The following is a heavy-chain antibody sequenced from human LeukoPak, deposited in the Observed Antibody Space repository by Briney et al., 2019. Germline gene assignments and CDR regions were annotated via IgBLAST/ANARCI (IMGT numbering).Heavy chain of an antibody. Sequence: SETLSLTCAVSGGSISSSNWWSWVRQPPGKGLEWIGEIYHSGSTNYNPSLKSRVTISVDKSKNQFSLKLSSVTAADTAVYFCARARADFWSPDYWGQGTLVTVSS. V-gene: IGHV4-4*02. D-gene: IGHD3-3*01. J-gene: IGHJ4*02. CDR2: IYHSGST. CDR1: GGSISSSNW. CDR3: ARARADFWSPDY.